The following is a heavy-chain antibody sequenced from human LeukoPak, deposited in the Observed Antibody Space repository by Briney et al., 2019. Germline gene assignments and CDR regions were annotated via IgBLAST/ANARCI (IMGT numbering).Heavy chain of an antibody. J-gene: IGHJ4*02. CDR3: AREYSTSSEGDYFDY. CDR2: IYHSGST. D-gene: IGHD6-6*01. CDR1: GSSITTYY. V-gene: IGHV4-59*01. Sequence: SETLSLTCTVSGSSITTYYWTWIRQPPGKGLEWIGYIYHSGSTNYNPSLKSRVTISLDTSRNQFSLRLSSVTAADTAVYFCAREYSTSSEGDYFDYWGQGSLVTVSS.